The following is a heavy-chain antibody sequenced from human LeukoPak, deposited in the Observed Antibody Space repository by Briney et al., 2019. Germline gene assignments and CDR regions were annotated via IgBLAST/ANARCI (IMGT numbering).Heavy chain of an antibody. CDR2: IYYSGST. J-gene: IGHJ4*02. CDR3: ARHGPYYDSSGYYPFDY. D-gene: IGHD3-22*01. Sequence: SETLSLTCAVYGGSFSGYYWSWIRQPPGKGLEWIGSIYYSGSTYYNPSLKSRVTISVDTSKNQFSLKLSSVTAADTAVYYCARHGPYYDSSGYYPFDYWGQGTLVTVSS. V-gene: IGHV4-34*01. CDR1: GGSFSGYY.